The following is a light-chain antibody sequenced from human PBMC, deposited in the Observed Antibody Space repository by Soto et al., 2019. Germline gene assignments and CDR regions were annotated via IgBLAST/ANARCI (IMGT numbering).Light chain of an antibody. CDR2: DAS. CDR1: TSVSSY. Sequence: EIVLTQSPATLSLSPGERATLSCMASTSVSSYLAWYQQKPGQAPRLLIYDASNRATGIPARFSGSGSGTDFTLTISSLEPEDFAGYYCPQRSNWPRTFGQGTKVEIK. J-gene: IGKJ1*01. CDR3: PQRSNWPRT. V-gene: IGKV3-11*01.